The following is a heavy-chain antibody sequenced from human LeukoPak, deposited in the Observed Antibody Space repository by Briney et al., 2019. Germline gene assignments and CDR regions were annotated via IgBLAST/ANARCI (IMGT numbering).Heavy chain of an antibody. CDR1: GFTFSSYS. CDR2: ISSSSSYI. CDR3: ARATIFGWFDP. J-gene: IGHJ5*02. V-gene: IGHV3-21*01. D-gene: IGHD3-9*01. Sequence: WGSLRLSCAASGFTFSSYSMNWVRQAPGKGLEWVSSISSSSSYIYYADSVNGRFTISRDNAKNSLYLQMNSLRAEDTAVYYCARATIFGWFDPWGQGTLVTVSA.